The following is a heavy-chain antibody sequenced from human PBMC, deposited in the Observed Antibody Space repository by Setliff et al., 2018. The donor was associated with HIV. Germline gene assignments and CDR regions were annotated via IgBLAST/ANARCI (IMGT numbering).Heavy chain of an antibody. CDR3: ISLYLGY. V-gene: IGHV3-15*01. CDR1: GFTFSNAW. CDR2: IKSRTVTETT. D-gene: IGHD2-8*01. J-gene: IGHJ4*02. Sequence: GGSLRLSCAASGFTFSNAWMSWVRQAPGKGLEWVGRIKSRTVTETTDVAAPVKGRFTISRDDSQNMVYLQMNSLKTEDTAVYYCISLYLGYWGQGALVTVSS.